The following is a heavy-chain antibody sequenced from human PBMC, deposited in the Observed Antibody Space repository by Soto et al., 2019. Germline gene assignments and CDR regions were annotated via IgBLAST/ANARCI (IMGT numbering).Heavy chain of an antibody. V-gene: IGHV1-24*01. CDR1: GYTLTELS. D-gene: IGHD5-18*01. Sequence: ASVKVSCKVSGYTLTELSMHWVRHAPGKGLEWMGGFDPEDGETIYAQKFQGRVTMTEDTSTDTAYMELSSLRSEDTAVYYCATGPLRIKLWDHDAFDIWGQGTMVTVS. CDR2: FDPEDGET. J-gene: IGHJ3*02. CDR3: ATGPLRIKLWDHDAFDI.